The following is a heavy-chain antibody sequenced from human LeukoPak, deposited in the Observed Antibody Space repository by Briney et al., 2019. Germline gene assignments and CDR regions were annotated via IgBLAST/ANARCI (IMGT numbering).Heavy chain of an antibody. J-gene: IGHJ6*02. V-gene: IGHV1-69*13. D-gene: IGHD1-1*01. CDR1: GGTFSIYA. CDR2: IIPIFGTA. Sequence: SVKVSCTASGGTFSIYAISWVRQAPGQGLEWMGRIIPIFGTANYAQKFQGRVTITADESTSTAYMELSSLRSEDTAVYYCARVLERRLDYYYGMDVWGQGTTVTVSS. CDR3: ARVLERRLDYYYGMDV.